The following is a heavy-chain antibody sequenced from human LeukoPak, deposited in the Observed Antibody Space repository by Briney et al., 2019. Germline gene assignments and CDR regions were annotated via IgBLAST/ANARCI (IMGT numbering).Heavy chain of an antibody. CDR1: GGSISTSNYY. CDR2: IFYSGST. J-gene: IGHJ4*02. Sequence: PSETLSLTCTVSGGSISTSNYYWGWIRQPPGKGLEWIGNIFYSGSTYYSPSLKSRVTISLDTSRNQFSLKLSSVTAADTAVYYCARHPRMASLETKYFDYWGQGTLVTVSS. V-gene: IGHV4-39*01. D-gene: IGHD3-3*01. CDR3: ARHPRMASLETKYFDY.